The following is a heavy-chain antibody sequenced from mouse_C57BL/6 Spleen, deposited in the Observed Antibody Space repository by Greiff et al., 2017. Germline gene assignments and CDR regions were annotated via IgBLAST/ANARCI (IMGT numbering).Heavy chain of an antibody. Sequence: EVKVEESGGGLVQPGGSMKLSCVASGFTFSNYWMNWVRQSPEKGLEWVAQIRLKSDNYATHYAESVKGRFTISRDDSKSSVYLQMNNVRAEDTGIYYCTAGSSCDWYFEVWGTGTTVTVSS. CDR3: TAGSSCDWYFEV. CDR2: IRLKSDNYAT. V-gene: IGHV6-3*01. CDR1: GFTFSNYW. J-gene: IGHJ1*03. D-gene: IGHD1-1*01.